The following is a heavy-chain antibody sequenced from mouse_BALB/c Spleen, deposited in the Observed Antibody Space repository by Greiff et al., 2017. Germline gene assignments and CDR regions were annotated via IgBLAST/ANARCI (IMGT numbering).Heavy chain of an antibody. CDR2: INPSSGYT. CDR3: ARPYYYGSSYYAMDY. CDR1: GYTFTSYT. J-gene: IGHJ4*01. Sequence: VQLQQSGAELARPGASVKMSCKASGYTFTSYTMHWVKQRPGQGLEWIGYINPSSGYTNYNQKFKDKATLTADKSSSTAYMQLSSLTSEDSAVYYCARPYYYGSSYYAMDYGGQGTSVTVSS. D-gene: IGHD1-1*01. V-gene: IGHV1-4*01.